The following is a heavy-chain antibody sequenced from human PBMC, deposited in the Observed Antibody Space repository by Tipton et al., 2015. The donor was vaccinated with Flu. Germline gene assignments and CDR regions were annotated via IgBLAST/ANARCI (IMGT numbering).Heavy chain of an antibody. V-gene: IGHV4-34*01. Sequence: TLSLTCAVYGGSFSGYYWSWIRQPPGKGLEWIGEINHSGSTNYNPSLKSRVTISVDTSKNQFSLKLSSVTAADTAVYYCARVGYRAGVDYWGQGTLVTVSS. D-gene: IGHD5-12*01. CDR2: INHSGST. CDR3: ARVGYRAGVDY. J-gene: IGHJ4*02. CDR1: GGSFSGYY.